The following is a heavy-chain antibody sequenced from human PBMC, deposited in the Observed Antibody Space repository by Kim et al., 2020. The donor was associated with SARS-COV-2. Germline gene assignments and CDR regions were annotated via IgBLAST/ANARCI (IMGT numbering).Heavy chain of an antibody. CDR1: GYTFTSYA. D-gene: IGHD3-22*01. CDR2: INAGNGNT. J-gene: IGHJ6*02. Sequence: ASVKVSCKASGYTFTSYAMHWVRQAPGQRLEWMGWINAGNGNTKYSQKFQGRVTITRDTSASTAYMELSSLRSEDTAVYYCARDDDYYDSSGYPQNYYYYDGMDIWGQGTTVTVSS. CDR3: ARDDDYYDSSGYPQNYYYYDGMDI. V-gene: IGHV1-3*01.